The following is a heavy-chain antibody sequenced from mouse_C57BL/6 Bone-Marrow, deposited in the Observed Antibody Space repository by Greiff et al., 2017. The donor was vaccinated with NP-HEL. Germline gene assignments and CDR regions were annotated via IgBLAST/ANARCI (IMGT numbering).Heavy chain of an antibody. V-gene: IGHV5-12*01. CDR3: ARHGNYVPFDY. CDR1: GFTFSDYY. J-gene: IGHJ2*01. Sequence: KLVESGGGLVQPGGSLKLSCAASGFTFSDYYMYWVRQTPEKRLEWVAYISNGGGSTYYPDTVKGRFTISRDNAKNTLYLQMSRLKSEDTAMYYCARHGNYVPFDYWGQGTTLTVSS. CDR2: ISNGGGST. D-gene: IGHD2-1*01.